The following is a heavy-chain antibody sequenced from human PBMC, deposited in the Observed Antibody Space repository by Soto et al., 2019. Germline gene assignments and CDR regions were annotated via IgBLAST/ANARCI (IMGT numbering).Heavy chain of an antibody. CDR2: IPYSGTT. D-gene: IGHD3-10*01. CDR3: ATGYGPPDY. CDR1: GGSVTSHH. V-gene: IGHV4-59*02. J-gene: IGHJ4*02. Sequence: SSETLSLTCFVSGGSVTSHHWSWIRQFPGQGLEWIAYIPYSGTTNYNPSLKSRVTISLAASKNQFSLNLTSVTPADTAVYYCATGYGPPDYWGRGTLVTVSS.